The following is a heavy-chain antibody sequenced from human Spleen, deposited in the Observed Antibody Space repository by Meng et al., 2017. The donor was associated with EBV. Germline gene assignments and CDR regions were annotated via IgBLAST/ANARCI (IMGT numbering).Heavy chain of an antibody. D-gene: IGHD2-8*02. CDR1: GYTLTKLS. J-gene: IGHJ4*02. CDR2: FDPEDGQI. V-gene: IGHV1-24*01. Sequence: QGHLVQSGAEVKKPGASVKVPCKVFGYTLTKLSMHWVRQAPGKGLEWMGGFDPEDGQIFYAQKFQGRVTMTEDTSTDTAYMELNSLRSEDTATYYCAKAGSETYLGLDSWGQGILVTVSS. CDR3: AKAGSETYLGLDS.